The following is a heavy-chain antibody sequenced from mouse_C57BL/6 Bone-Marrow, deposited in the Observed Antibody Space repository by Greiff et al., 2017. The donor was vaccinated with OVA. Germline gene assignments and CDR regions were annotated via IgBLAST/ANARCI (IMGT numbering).Heavy chain of an antibody. J-gene: IGHJ4*01. CDR3: ARAPDY. Sequence: VKLMESGAELVMPGASVKLSCKASGYTFTSYWMHWVKQRPGQGLEWIGEIDPSDSYTNYNQKFKGKSTLTVDKSSSTAYMQLSSLTSEDSAVYYCARAPDYWGQGTSVTVSS. CDR2: IDPSDSYT. V-gene: IGHV1-69*01. CDR1: GYTFTSYW.